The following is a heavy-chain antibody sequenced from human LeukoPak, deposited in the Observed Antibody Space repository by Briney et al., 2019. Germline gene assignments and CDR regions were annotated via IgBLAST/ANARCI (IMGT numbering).Heavy chain of an antibody. J-gene: IGHJ6*03. Sequence: SETLSLTCTVSGGSISSSSYYWGWIRQPPGKGLEWIGSIYYSGSTYYNPSLKSRVTISVDTSKNQFSLKLSSVTAADTAVYYCAREGYQLLRPTYYYYYYMDVWGKGTTVTVSS. D-gene: IGHD2-2*01. CDR1: GGSISSSSYY. CDR2: IYYSGST. V-gene: IGHV4-39*07. CDR3: AREGYQLLRPTYYYYYYMDV.